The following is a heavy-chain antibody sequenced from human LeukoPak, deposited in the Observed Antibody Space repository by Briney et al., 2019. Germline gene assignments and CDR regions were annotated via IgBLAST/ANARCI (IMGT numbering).Heavy chain of an antibody. CDR1: GYSFTNYW. V-gene: IGHV5-51*01. J-gene: IGHJ5*02. CDR3: ARHGSSYFEPRYNWFDP. D-gene: IGHD3-9*01. CDR2: IYPGDSDT. Sequence: GESLKISCKGSGYSFTNYWIGWVRQMPGKGLEWMGMIYPGDSDTRYSPSLQGQVTISADKSISTAYLQWSSLEASDTAMYFCARHGSSYFEPRYNWFDPWGQGTLVTVSS.